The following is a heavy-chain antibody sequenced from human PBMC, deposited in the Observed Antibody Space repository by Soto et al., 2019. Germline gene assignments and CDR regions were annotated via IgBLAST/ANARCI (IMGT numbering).Heavy chain of an antibody. CDR1: GYTFTTYG. J-gene: IGHJ4*02. CDR2: ASTYNGNT. D-gene: IGHD2-15*01. CDR3: AREYCSGGSCYSPDY. V-gene: IGHV1-18*01. Sequence: ASVKVSCKASGYTFTTYGISWVRQAPGQGLEWIGWASTYNGNTNFAQNLQGRVTMTTDTFTTTSYMELMSLRSDDTAVYYCAREYCSGGSCYSPDYWGQGTLVTVSS.